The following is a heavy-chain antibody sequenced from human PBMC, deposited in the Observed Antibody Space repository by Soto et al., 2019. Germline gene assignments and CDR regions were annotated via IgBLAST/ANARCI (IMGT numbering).Heavy chain of an antibody. J-gene: IGHJ5*02. CDR2: MWYDGSNK. D-gene: IGHD1-26*01. V-gene: IGHV3-33*01. CDR3: ARDNVDSAYYIDP. CDR1: GFRFDRYG. Sequence: GGSLRLSCATSGFRFDRYGIHWVRQAPGKGLEWVGIMWYDGSNKYYADSVKGRFTISRDNSKNTLYLQMNSLRVEDTAVYYCARDNVDSAYYIDPWGQGTLVTVSS.